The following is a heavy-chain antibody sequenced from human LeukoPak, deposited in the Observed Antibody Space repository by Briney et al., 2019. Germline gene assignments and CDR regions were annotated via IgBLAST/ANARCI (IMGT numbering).Heavy chain of an antibody. J-gene: IGHJ6*04. Sequence: GGSLRLSCAASGFTFSSYAMSWVRQAPGKGLEWVSAISGSGGSTYYADSVKGRFTVSRDNSKNTLYLQMNSLRAEDTAVYYCAKCHCSGGSCYSYYYYGMDVWGKGTTVTVCS. D-gene: IGHD2-15*01. CDR3: AKCHCSGGSCYSYYYYGMDV. V-gene: IGHV3-23*01. CDR1: GFTFSSYA. CDR2: ISGSGGST.